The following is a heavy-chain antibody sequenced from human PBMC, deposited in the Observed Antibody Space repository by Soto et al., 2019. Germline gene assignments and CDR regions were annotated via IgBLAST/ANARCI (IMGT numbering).Heavy chain of an antibody. V-gene: IGHV1-8*01. CDR3: ARMATFGSLNWFEP. CDR2: MNPGSGDT. J-gene: IGHJ5*02. CDR1: GYSFTNND. Sequence: GSSVQVSCKASGYSFTNNDVSWVRQATGQGLEWMGWMNPGSGDTGYAQKFQGRVTMTRDISIATAYMELSSLRSDDTAIYYCARMATFGSLNWFEPWGQGTLVTVSS. D-gene: IGHD3-16*01.